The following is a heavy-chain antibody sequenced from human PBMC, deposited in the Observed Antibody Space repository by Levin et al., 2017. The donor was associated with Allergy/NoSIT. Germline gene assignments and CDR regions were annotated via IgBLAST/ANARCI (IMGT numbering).Heavy chain of an antibody. CDR1: GFTITTYW. CDR2: VNSNEREK. J-gene: IGHJ4*02. D-gene: IGHD2-15*01. Sequence: PGGSPRLSCGVSGFTITTYWMTWVRQAPGKGLEWVANVNSNEREKFYVDSVQGRFTISRDNAKNSLFLQMDSLKAEDTAVYYCVRARFCTSGSCWIDYWGQGTLVTVSS. CDR3: VRARFCTSGSCWIDY. V-gene: IGHV3-7*04.